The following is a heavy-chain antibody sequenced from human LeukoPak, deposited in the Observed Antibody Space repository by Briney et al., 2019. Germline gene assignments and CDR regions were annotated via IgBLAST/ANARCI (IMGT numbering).Heavy chain of an antibody. J-gene: IGHJ4*02. CDR2: IHYSGGT. CDR1: GGSISSGGYY. D-gene: IGHD5-12*01. Sequence: SQTLSLICTVSGGSISSGGYYWSWIRQHPGKGPEWIGNIHYSGGTYGNPSLKSRATMSVDTSNNQFSLRLTSVTAADTAVYYCARDQGGYGSFDNWGQGTLVTVSS. CDR3: ARDQGGYGSFDN. V-gene: IGHV4-31*03.